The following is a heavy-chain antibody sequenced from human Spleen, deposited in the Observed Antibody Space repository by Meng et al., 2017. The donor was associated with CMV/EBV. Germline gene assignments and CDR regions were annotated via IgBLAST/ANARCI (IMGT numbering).Heavy chain of an antibody. D-gene: IGHD5-18*01. V-gene: IGHV4-34*01. CDR2: INHSGST. CDR3: ARWEGTAMATGFDY. Sequence: QVQLQQWGAGLLKPSXXLSLTCAVYGGSFSGYYWSWIRQPPGKGLEWIGEINHSGSTNYNPSLKSRVTISVDTSKNQFSLKLSSVTAADTAVYYCARWEGTAMATGFDYWGQGPLVTVSS. CDR1: GGSFSGYY. J-gene: IGHJ4*02.